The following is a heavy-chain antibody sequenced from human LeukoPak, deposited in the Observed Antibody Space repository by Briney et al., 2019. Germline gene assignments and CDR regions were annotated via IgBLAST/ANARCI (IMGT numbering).Heavy chain of an antibody. J-gene: IGHJ4*02. Sequence: GGSLRLSCAASGFTFSSYGMHWVRQAPGKGLEWVAFIRYDGSNKYYADSMKGRFTISRDNSKNTLYLQMNSLRAEDTAVYYCAKVGIAVAGTGDLIDYWGQGTLVTVSS. V-gene: IGHV3-30*02. CDR1: GFTFSSYG. CDR2: IRYDGSNK. CDR3: AKVGIAVAGTGDLIDY. D-gene: IGHD6-19*01.